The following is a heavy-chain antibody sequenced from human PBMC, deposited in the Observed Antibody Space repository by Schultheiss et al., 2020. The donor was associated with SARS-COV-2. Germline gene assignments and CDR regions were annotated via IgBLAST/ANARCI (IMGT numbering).Heavy chain of an antibody. CDR1: GFTFSSFA. CDR3: ANHHSSSWSLFDY. CDR2: IWYDGSEK. J-gene: IGHJ4*02. V-gene: IGHV3-33*06. Sequence: GGSLRLSCTASGFTFSSFAMHWVRQAPGKGLEWVADIWYDGSEKYYADSVKGRFTISRDNSKNTLFLQMNSLRAEDTAVYYCANHHSSSWSLFDYWGQGTLVTVSS. D-gene: IGHD6-13*01.